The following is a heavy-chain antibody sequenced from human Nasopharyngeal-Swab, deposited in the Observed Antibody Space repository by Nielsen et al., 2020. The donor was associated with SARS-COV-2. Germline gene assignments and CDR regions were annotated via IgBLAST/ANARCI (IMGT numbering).Heavy chain of an antibody. CDR3: ARGFDY. J-gene: IGHJ4*02. V-gene: IGHV4-59*13. Sequence: SEILSPTCTVLGGSTSSYYWSWIRQLPGKGLEWIGYIYYSGITNYNPTLKSRVTISVDTSKNQFSLKLSSVTAADTAVYYCARGFDYWGQGTLVTVSS. CDR1: GGSTSSYY. CDR2: IYYSGIT.